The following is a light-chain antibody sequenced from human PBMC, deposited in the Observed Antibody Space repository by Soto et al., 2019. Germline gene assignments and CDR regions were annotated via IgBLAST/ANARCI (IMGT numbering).Light chain of an antibody. V-gene: IGKV3-15*01. CDR3: QQYYNWPPYT. Sequence: EILMTQSPATLSVSPGERATLSCRASQSVSSNLAWYQQKPGQAPRLLIYGASTRATGIPARFSGSGSGIEFTLTISSLQSEDFAVYYCQQYYNWPPYTFGQGTKLEIK. CDR2: GAS. CDR1: QSVSSN. J-gene: IGKJ2*01.